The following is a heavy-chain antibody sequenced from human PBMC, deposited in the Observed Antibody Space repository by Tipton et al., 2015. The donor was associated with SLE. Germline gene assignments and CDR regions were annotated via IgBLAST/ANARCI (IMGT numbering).Heavy chain of an antibody. CDR3: AKARYSSSGYFDY. CDR1: GFTFSSYF. V-gene: IGHV3-9*01. Sequence: SLRLSCAASGFTFSSYFMSWVRQAPWKGLGWVAGISWNSGSIGYADSVKGRFTISRDNAKNSLYLQMNSLRAEDTALYYCAKARYSSSGYFDYWGQGTLVTVSS. J-gene: IGHJ4*02. CDR2: ISWNSGSI. D-gene: IGHD6-6*01.